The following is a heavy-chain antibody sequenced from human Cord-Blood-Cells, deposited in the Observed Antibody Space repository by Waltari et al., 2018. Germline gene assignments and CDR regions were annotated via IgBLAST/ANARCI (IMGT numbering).Heavy chain of an antibody. CDR2: MKRRTEGGET. J-gene: IGHJ5*02. V-gene: IGHV3-15*01. CDR3: TRIAARNWFDP. CDR1: GFTFSNAW. D-gene: IGHD6-6*01. Sequence: EVQLVESGGGLVKPGGSLRLSCAAYGFTFSNAWMSWVRQATGKGGWWDGRMKRRTEGGETDYAAPLKRRFTISRDESKNTRYLQMNSLKTEDTAVYYCTRIAARNWFDPWGQGTLVSVSS.